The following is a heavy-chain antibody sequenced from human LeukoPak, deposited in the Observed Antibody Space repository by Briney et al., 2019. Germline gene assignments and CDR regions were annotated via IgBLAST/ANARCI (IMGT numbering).Heavy chain of an antibody. CDR3: AKRGVVIRVILVGFHKEAYYFDS. CDR2: LSASGGST. Sequence: PGRSLRLSCAISGITLSNYGMSWVRQPPGKGLEWVAGLSASGGSTNYADSVKGRFTISRDNPKNTLYLQMNSLRAEDTAVYFCAKRGVVIRVILVGFHKEAYYFDSWGQGALVTVSS. J-gene: IGHJ4*02. CDR1: GITLSNYG. V-gene: IGHV3-23*01. D-gene: IGHD3-10*01.